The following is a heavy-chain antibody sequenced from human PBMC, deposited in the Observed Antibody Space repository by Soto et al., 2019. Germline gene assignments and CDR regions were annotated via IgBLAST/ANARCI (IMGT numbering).Heavy chain of an antibody. V-gene: IGHV4-30-4*01. CDR3: ARGTRNYVWGSYRIFDY. Sequence: QVQLQESGPGLVKPSQTLSLTCTVSGGSISSGDYYWSWIRQPPGKGLEWIGYIYYSGSTYYNPSLKSRVTISVDPSKNQFSLKLSSVTAADTAVYYCARGTRNYVWGSYRIFDYWGQGTLVTVSS. CDR1: GGSISSGDYY. CDR2: IYYSGST. J-gene: IGHJ4*02. D-gene: IGHD3-16*02.